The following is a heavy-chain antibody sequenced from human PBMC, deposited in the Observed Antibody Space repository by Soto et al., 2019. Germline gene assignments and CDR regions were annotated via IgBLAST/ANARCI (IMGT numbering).Heavy chain of an antibody. CDR3: ARDTKIRFWEWLASFDI. CDR2: IIPIFGTA. J-gene: IGHJ3*02. Sequence: QVQLVQSGAEVKKPGSSVKVSCKASGGTFSSYAISWVRQAPGQGLEWMGGIIPIFGTANYAQKFQGRVTITADESTSTAYMELSSLRSEDTAVYYCARDTKIRFWEWLASFDIWGQGTMVTVSS. CDR1: GGTFSSYA. V-gene: IGHV1-69*01. D-gene: IGHD3-3*01.